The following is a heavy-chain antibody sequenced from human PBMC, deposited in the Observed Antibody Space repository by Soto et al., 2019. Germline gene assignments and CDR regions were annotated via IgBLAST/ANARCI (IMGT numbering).Heavy chain of an antibody. CDR2: IRSKAYGGTT. D-gene: IGHD3-22*01. V-gene: IGHV3-49*03. J-gene: IGHJ4*02. Sequence: GGSLRLSCTASGFTFGDYAMSWFRQAPGKGLEWVGFIRSKAYGGTTEYAAPVKRRFTISKDDSKSIAYLQMKSLKTEDTAEYYCNRGGYYDGSGYSYWGQGTLVTVS. CDR3: NRGGYYDGSGYSY. CDR1: GFTFGDYA.